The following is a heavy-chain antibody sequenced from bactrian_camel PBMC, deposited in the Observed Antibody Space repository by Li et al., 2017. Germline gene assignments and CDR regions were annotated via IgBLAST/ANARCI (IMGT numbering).Heavy chain of an antibody. CDR1: GITFADSD. CDR2: ISGDGTA. Sequence: LVESGGGSVQAGGSLRLSCTASGITFADSDMGWHRQAPGSDCELVSTISGDGTATYLDSVKGRFTISQDFGKNTVYLQMDSLKIEDTGMYYCTRHDGRMKRPAPVCLLRQQSGQGTQVTVS. D-gene: IGHD7*01. J-gene: IGHJ4*01. V-gene: IGHV3S55*01.